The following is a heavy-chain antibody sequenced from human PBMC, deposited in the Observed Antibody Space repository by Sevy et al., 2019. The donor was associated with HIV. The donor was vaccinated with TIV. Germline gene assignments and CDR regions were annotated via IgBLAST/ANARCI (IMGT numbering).Heavy chain of an antibody. Sequence: SETLSLTCTVSGGSISSSLYYWGWIRQPQGKGLEWIGSIHYGGSTYYNPSLKSRVTISVDTSKNQFSLKLSSVTGADTAVYYCARLVRVVYAITYWFDPWGQRTLVTVSS. CDR2: IHYGGST. CDR1: GGSISSSLYY. J-gene: IGHJ5*02. D-gene: IGHD2-8*02. V-gene: IGHV4-39*01. CDR3: ARLVRVVYAITYWFDP.